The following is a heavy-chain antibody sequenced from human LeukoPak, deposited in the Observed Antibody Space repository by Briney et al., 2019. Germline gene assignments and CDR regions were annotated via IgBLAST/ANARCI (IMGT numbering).Heavy chain of an antibody. J-gene: IGHJ5*02. CDR1: GFIFDDYA. Sequence: GGSLRLSCAASGFIFDDYAMHWVGQAQGKGLDWVSGIIWDSDSIDYEDSVKGRLTISRDNAKNSLYLQMNSLRAEDTAVYYCAKDHSHCSSTSCYAGGVDPWGQGTLVTVSS. V-gene: IGHV3-9*01. CDR2: IIWDSDSI. CDR3: AKDHSHCSSTSCYAGGVDP. D-gene: IGHD2-2*01.